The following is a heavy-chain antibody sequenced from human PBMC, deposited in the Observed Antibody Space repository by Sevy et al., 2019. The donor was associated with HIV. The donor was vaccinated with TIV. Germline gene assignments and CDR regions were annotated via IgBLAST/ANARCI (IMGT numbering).Heavy chain of an antibody. CDR1: GFTFSSYA. J-gene: IGHJ3*01. Sequence: GGSLRLSCAASGFTFSSYAMHWVRQAPGKGLEWVAAISYDGSNKYYADSVKGRFTISRDNSKNTLYMQMNSLRAEDTAVYYAARSLAGRYCSDAFDFWGQGTMVTVSS. CDR2: ISYDGSNK. CDR3: ARSLAGRYCSDAFDF. V-gene: IGHV3-30-3*01. D-gene: IGHD1-26*01.